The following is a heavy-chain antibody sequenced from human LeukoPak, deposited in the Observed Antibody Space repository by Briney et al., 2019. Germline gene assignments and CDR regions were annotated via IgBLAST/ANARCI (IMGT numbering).Heavy chain of an antibody. Sequence: PSETLSLTCTVSGXSISSYYWSWIRQPPGKGLEWIGYIYYSGSTNYNPSLKSRVTISVDTSKKQISLKLSSVTAADTAVFYCARGTYTSGYLYFDFWGQGTLVTVSS. J-gene: IGHJ4*02. V-gene: IGHV4-59*12. CDR2: IYYSGST. D-gene: IGHD6-19*01. CDR1: GXSISSYY. CDR3: ARGTYTSGYLYFDF.